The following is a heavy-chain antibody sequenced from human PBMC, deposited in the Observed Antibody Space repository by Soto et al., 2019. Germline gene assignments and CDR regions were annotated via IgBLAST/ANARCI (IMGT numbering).Heavy chain of an antibody. Sequence: GGSLRLSCAASGFTFSSYAMSWVRQAPGKGLEWVSAISGSGGSTYYADSVKGRFTISRDNSKNTLYLQMNSLRAEDTAVYYCAKAFGGYDPSSYWYFDLWGRGTLVTVSS. V-gene: IGHV3-23*01. CDR2: ISGSGGST. J-gene: IGHJ2*01. CDR1: GFTFSSYA. CDR3: AKAFGGYDPSSYWYFDL. D-gene: IGHD5-12*01.